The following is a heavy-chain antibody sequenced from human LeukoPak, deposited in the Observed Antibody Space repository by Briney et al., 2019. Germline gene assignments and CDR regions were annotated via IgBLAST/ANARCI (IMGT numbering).Heavy chain of an antibody. CDR3: AATYSSSSPYDY. J-gene: IGHJ4*02. CDR1: GGTFSSYA. Sequence: SVKVSCKASGGTFSSYAISWVRQAPGQGLEWMGRIIPILGIANYAQKFQGRVTITADKSTSTAYMELSSLRSEDTAVYYCAATYSSSSPYDYWGQGTLVTVSS. D-gene: IGHD6-6*01. CDR2: IIPILGIA. V-gene: IGHV1-69*04.